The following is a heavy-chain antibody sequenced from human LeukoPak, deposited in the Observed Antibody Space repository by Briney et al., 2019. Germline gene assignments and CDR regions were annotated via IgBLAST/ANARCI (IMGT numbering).Heavy chain of an antibody. CDR2: INPGGGNT. J-gene: IGHJ3*02. Sequence: GASVKVSCKASGYTFTGNYMHWVRQAPGQGLEWMGLINPGGGNTNYAQNFQGRVTMTRDTSASTVYMQLSSLRSEDTAMYYCARIRDGYNDAYDIWGQGTVVTVPS. D-gene: IGHD5-24*01. CDR1: GYTFTGNY. CDR3: ARIRDGYNDAYDI. V-gene: IGHV1-46*01.